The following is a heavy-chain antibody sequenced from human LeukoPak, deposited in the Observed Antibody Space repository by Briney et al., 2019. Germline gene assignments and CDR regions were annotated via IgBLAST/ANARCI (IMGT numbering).Heavy chain of an antibody. V-gene: IGHV3-21*01. Sequence: GGSLRLSCAASGFTFSSYSMNWVRQAPGKGLEWVSSITSSSSYIYYADSVKGRFTISRDNAKNSLYLQLNSLRAEDTAVYYCARERKGIQLWPRGHDYYYMDVWGKGTTVTVSS. CDR1: GFTFSSYS. J-gene: IGHJ6*03. D-gene: IGHD5-18*01. CDR2: ITSSSSYI. CDR3: ARERKGIQLWPRGHDYYYMDV.